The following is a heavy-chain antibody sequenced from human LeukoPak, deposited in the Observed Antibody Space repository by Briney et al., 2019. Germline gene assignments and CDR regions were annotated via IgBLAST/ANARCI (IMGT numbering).Heavy chain of an antibody. V-gene: IGHV4-59*01. J-gene: IGHJ4*02. CDR3: ARVVGAADFDY. CDR1: GGSISSYY. D-gene: IGHD2-15*01. CDR2: IYYSGST. Sequence: TASETLPLTCTVSGGSISSYYWSWIRQPPGKGLEWIGYIYYSGSTNYNPSLKSRVTISVDTSKNQFSLKLSSVTAADTAVYYCARVVGAADFDYWGQGTLVTVSS.